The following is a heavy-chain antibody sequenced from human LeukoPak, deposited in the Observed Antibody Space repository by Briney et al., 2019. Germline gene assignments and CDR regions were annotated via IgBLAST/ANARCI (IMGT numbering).Heavy chain of an antibody. CDR1: GYTFTGYY. Sequence: GASVKVSCKASGYTFTGYYMNWVRQAPGQGLEWMGWINPNSGGTNYAQKFQGRVTMTRGTSISTAYMELSRLRSDDTAMYYCARDIGRAGDMDVWGKGTTVTVSS. V-gene: IGHV1-2*02. D-gene: IGHD1-26*01. CDR3: ARDIGRAGDMDV. CDR2: INPNSGGT. J-gene: IGHJ6*03.